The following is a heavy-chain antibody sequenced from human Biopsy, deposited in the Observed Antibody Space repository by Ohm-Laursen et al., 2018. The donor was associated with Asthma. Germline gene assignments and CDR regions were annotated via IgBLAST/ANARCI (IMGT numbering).Heavy chain of an antibody. Sequence: GASVTVSCNVSGGTFGNYAISWVRQAPGLGLEWMGGISPIFGSSNYAQRFQGRVTITADIFTRTVYMEMSGLRFDDTGIYYCARPGPNRDILYYYYHMDVWGQGTTVSVSS. V-gene: IGHV1-69*06. J-gene: IGHJ6*02. CDR1: GGTFGNYA. D-gene: IGHD3-3*02. CDR2: ISPIFGSS. CDR3: ARPGPNRDILYYYYHMDV.